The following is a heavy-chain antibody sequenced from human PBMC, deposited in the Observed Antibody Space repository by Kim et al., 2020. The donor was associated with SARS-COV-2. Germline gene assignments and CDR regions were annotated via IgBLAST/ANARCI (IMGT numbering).Heavy chain of an antibody. D-gene: IGHD5-12*01. CDR2: IYYSGST. J-gene: IGHJ4*02. CDR1: GGSISSGGYY. CDR3: ARAVEGDIVATMDGTTFDY. Sequence: SETLSLTCTVSGGSISSGGYYWSWIRQHPGKGLEWIGYIYYSGSTYYNPSLKSRVTISVDTSKNQFSLKLSSVTAADTAVYYCARAVEGDIVATMDGTTFDYWGQGTLVTVSS. V-gene: IGHV4-31*03.